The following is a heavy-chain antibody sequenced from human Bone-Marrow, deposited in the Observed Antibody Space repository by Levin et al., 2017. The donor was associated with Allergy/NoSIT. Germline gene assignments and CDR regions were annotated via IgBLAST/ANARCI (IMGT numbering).Heavy chain of an antibody. J-gene: IGHJ4*02. Sequence: SCAASDFTFSSFGMHWVRQAPGKGLEWVAVIWFDGSKKYYADSVKGRFTISRDNSKNTLYLQMNSLRAEDTAVYYCARGPPYYDLLTGYSHYFDYWGQGTLVTVSS. V-gene: IGHV3-33*01. CDR3: ARGPPYYDLLTGYSHYFDY. D-gene: IGHD3-9*01. CDR1: DFTFSSFG. CDR2: IWFDGSKK.